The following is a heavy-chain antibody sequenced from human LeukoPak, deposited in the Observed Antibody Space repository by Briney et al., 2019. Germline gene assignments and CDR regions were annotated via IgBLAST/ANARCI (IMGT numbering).Heavy chain of an antibody. CDR3: ARLSPYLGSGSSAFPDDY. J-gene: IGHJ4*02. CDR2: FCYSGNA. CDR1: GGSISTCRYY. Sequence: SETLSLTCTVAGGSISTCRYYWGWIRQPPGKGLEWIGNFCYSGNAYYNPSLKSRVTMSVDTSKKQFSLNLTSVTAADTAAYYCARLSPYLGSGSSAFPDDYWGQGTLVTVSS. D-gene: IGHD3-10*01. V-gene: IGHV4-39*01.